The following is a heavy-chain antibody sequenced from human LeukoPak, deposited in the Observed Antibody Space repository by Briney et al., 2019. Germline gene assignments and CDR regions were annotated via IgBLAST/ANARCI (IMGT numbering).Heavy chain of an antibody. CDR2: INHSGST. CDR1: GGSFSGYY. CDR3: ARGLKGSGSYYKRTNWFDP. Sequence: PSETLSLTCAVYGGSFSGYYWSWIRQPPGKGLEWIGEINHSGSTNYNPSLKSRVTISVDTSKNQFSLKLSSVTAADTAVYYCARGLKGSGSYYKRTNWFDPWGQGTLVTVPS. D-gene: IGHD3-10*01. V-gene: IGHV4-34*01. J-gene: IGHJ5*02.